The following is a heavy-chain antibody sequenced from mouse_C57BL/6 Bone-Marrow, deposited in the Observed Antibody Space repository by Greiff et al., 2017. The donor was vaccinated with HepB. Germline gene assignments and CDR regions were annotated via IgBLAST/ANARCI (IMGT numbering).Heavy chain of an antibody. CDR1: GYTFTSYW. Sequence: QVQLQQSGAELVKPGASVKMSCKASGYTFTSYWITWVKQRPGQGLEWIGRIHPSDSDTNYNQKFKGKATLTVDKSSSTAYMQLSSLTSEDSAVYYCAVRSTMVTSYFDYWGQGTTLTVSS. CDR2: IHPSDSDT. CDR3: AVRSTMVTSYFDY. J-gene: IGHJ2*01. D-gene: IGHD2-2*01. V-gene: IGHV1-74*01.